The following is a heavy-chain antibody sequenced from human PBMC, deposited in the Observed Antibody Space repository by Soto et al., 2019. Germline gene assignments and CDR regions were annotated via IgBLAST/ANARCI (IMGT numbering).Heavy chain of an antibody. CDR2: IKSKTDGGTT. D-gene: IGHD2-2*01. V-gene: IGHV3-15*01. CDR1: GFTFSNAW. Sequence: GGSLRLSCAASGFTFSNAWMSWVRQAPGKGLEWVGRIKSKTDGGTTDYAAPVKGRFTISRDDSKNTLYLQMNSLKTEDTAVYYCTTALHLRPRYQLLSHWGQGTLVTVSS. J-gene: IGHJ4*02. CDR3: TTALHLRPRYQLLSH.